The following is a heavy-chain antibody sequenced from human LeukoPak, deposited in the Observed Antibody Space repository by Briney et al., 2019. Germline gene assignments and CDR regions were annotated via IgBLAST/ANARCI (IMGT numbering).Heavy chain of an antibody. CDR3: ARVGLGDTAMGRDYYYYYSMDV. J-gene: IGHJ6*02. CDR2: FYTSGST. V-gene: IGHV4-61*02. Sequence: SETLSLTCTVSGGSISSGNYYWSWIRQPAGKGLEWIGRFYTSGSTLYNPSLRSRVTILVDTSKNQFSLKLSSVTAADTAVYYCARVGLGDTAMGRDYYYYYSMDVWGQGTTVTVSS. CDR1: GGSISSGNYY. D-gene: IGHD5-18*01.